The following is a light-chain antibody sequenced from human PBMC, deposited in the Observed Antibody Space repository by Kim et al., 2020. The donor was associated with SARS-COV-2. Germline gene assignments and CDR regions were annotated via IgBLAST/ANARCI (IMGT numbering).Light chain of an antibody. CDR3: QQYYNWPPLT. Sequence: EIVMTQSPATLSVSPGERATLSCRASQSIRNNLAWYQQKPGQAPRLLIYGASTRATGVPARFSGSGSGTEFTLTISSLQSEDFAVYYCQQYYNWPPLTFGGGTKVDIK. J-gene: IGKJ4*01. CDR2: GAS. CDR1: QSIRNN. V-gene: IGKV3-15*01.